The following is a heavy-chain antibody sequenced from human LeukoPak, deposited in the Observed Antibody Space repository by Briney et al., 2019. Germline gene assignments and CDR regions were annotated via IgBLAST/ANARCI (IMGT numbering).Heavy chain of an antibody. J-gene: IGHJ6*04. D-gene: IGHD2-8*02. CDR3: AEGGTGAIITGY. V-gene: IGHV3-23*01. Sequence: PGGSLHLPRAASGFGFSSGLMNWVRQAPGKGLEWVSSIGGSGADTYYAASVKGRFTISRDNSKNTLYLQMNSLRAEDTAVYYCAEGGTGAIITGYWGEATSVTVSS. CDR1: GFGFSSGL. CDR2: IGGSGADT.